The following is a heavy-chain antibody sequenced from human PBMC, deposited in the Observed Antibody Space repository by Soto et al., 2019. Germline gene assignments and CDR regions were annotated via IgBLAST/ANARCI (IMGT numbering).Heavy chain of an antibody. J-gene: IGHJ4*02. Sequence: SETLSLTCTVSGGSISSYYWSWIRQPPGKGLEWIGYIYYSGSTNYNPSLKSRVTISVDTSKNQFSLKLSSVTAADTAVYYCARENRAAGDENFAYWGQGTLVTVSS. V-gene: IGHV4-59*01. CDR2: IYYSGST. D-gene: IGHD6-13*01. CDR3: ARENRAAGDENFAY. CDR1: GGSISSYY.